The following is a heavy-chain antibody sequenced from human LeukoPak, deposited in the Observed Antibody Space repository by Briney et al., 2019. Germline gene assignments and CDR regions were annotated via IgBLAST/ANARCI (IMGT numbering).Heavy chain of an antibody. V-gene: IGHV4-39*01. CDR3: ARPAYRGSYYDAFDI. CDR2: IYYSGST. CDR1: GGSISSSSYY. Sequence: SETLSFTCTVSGGSISSSSYYWGWIRQPPGKGLEWIGSIYYSGSTYYNPSLKSRVTISVDTSKNKFSLKLNSVTAADTAVYYCARPAYRGSYYDAFDIWGQGTMVTVSS. J-gene: IGHJ3*02. D-gene: IGHD1-26*01.